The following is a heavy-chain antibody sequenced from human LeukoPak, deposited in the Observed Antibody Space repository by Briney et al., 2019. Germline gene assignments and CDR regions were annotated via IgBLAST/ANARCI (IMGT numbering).Heavy chain of an antibody. CDR3: ASDGQLVGTRRYYYYYMDV. Sequence: SVKVSCKASGGTFSSYAISWVRQAPGQGLEWMGGIIPIFGTANYAQKFQGRVTITADKSTSTAYMELSSLRSEDTAVYYCASDGQLVGTRRYYYYYMDVWGKGTTVTISS. CDR2: IIPIFGTA. CDR1: GGTFSSYA. D-gene: IGHD6-13*01. J-gene: IGHJ6*03. V-gene: IGHV1-69*06.